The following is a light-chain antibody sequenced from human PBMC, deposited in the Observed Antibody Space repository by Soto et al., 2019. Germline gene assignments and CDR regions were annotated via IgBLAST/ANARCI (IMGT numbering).Light chain of an antibody. CDR2: LNSDGSH. CDR3: QTWVTGLHWV. V-gene: IGLV4-69*01. Sequence: QPVLTQSPSASASLGASVNLTCTLSSGHSRYAIAWHQQQPEKGPRYLMRLNSDGSHNKGDGIPDRFSGSTSGAERYLTISSLQSEDEAVYYCQTWVTGLHWVFGGGTKLTVL. CDR1: SGHSRYA. J-gene: IGLJ3*02.